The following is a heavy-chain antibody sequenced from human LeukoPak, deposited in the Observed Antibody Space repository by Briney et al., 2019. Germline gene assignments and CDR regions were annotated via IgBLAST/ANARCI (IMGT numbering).Heavy chain of an antibody. CDR1: GFTFSDYY. CDR3: ASGTTVTTDFDY. CDR2: ISNSGDTR. V-gene: IGHV3-11*01. J-gene: IGHJ4*02. D-gene: IGHD4-11*01. Sequence: GGSLRLSCAASGFTFSDYYMSWIRQAPGKGLEWLAYISNSGDTRKYADSVTGRFTISRDNAKNSVFLQMNSLRAEDSGVYYCASGTTVTTDFDYWGQGTLVTVSS.